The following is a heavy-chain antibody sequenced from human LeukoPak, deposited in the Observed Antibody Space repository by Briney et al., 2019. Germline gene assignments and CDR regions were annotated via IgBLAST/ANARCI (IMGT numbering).Heavy chain of an antibody. CDR3: ARKIRTGWLDP. J-gene: IGHJ5*02. CDR1: GGSISSGGYY. D-gene: IGHD1-1*01. Sequence: SQTLSLTCTVSGGSISSGGYYWSCIRQPPGKGLEWIGYIYHSGSTYYNPSLKSRVTISVDWSKNQFSLKLSSVAAADTAVYYCARKIRTGWLDPWGQGTLVTVSS. V-gene: IGHV4-30-2*02. CDR2: IYHSGST.